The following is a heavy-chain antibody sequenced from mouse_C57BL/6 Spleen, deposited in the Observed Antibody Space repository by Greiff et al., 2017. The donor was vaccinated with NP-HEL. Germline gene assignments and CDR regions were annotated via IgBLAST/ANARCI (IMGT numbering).Heavy chain of an antibody. CDR1: GYTFTSYW. CDR3: ARRGTVKDFDV. D-gene: IGHD1-1*01. CDR2: IHPNSGST. J-gene: IGHJ1*03. Sequence: QVQLQQPGAELVKPGASVKLSCKASGYTFTSYWMHWVKQRPGQGLEWIGMIHPNSGSTNYNEKFTSKATLTVDKSSSTAYMQLSSLTSEDAAVYYCARRGTVKDFDVWGTGTTVTVSS. V-gene: IGHV1-64*01.